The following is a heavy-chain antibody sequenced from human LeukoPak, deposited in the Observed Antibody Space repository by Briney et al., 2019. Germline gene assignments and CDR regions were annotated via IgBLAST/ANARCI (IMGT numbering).Heavy chain of an antibody. CDR2: INHSGST. CDR3: ARGPRDCSSTSCPFDY. Sequence: SETLSLTCTVSGGSISSYYWSWIRQPPGKGLEWIGEINHSGSTNYNPSLKSRVTISVDTSKNQFSLKLSSVTAADTAVYYCARGPRDCSSTSCPFDYWGQGTLVTVSS. CDR1: GGSISSYY. D-gene: IGHD2-2*01. V-gene: IGHV4-34*01. J-gene: IGHJ4*02.